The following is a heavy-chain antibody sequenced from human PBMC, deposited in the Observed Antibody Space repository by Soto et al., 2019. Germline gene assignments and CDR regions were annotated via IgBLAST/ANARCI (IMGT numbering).Heavy chain of an antibody. Sequence: GASLKVSCKASGGTFSSYAISWVRQAPGQGLEWMGGIIPIFGTANYAQKFQGRVTITADESTSTAYMELSSLRSEDTAVYYCARAPVYYYGSGSPPYYYYGMDVWGQGTTVTVSS. D-gene: IGHD3-10*01. J-gene: IGHJ6*02. CDR2: IIPIFGTA. CDR3: ARAPVYYYGSGSPPYYYYGMDV. CDR1: GGTFSSYA. V-gene: IGHV1-69*13.